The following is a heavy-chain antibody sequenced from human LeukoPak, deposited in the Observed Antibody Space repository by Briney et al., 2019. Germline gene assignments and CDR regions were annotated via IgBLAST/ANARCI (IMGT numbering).Heavy chain of an antibody. Sequence: ASQTLSLTCTVSGGSICSGGYCLNWIRQHPGKGLEWIGFIYYSGSTYHNPSLKSRVSISVDTSQNQFSLTLSSVTAADTAVYYCARARDIVVSTNIYSFDYSGPGTLVTVSS. CDR2: IYYSGST. CDR3: ARARDIVVSTNIYSFDY. V-gene: IGHV4-31*03. J-gene: IGHJ4*02. D-gene: IGHD2-2*01. CDR1: GGSICSGGYC.